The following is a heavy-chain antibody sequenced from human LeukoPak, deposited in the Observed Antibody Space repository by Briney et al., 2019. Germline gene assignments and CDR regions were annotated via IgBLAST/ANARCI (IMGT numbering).Heavy chain of an antibody. D-gene: IGHD1/OR15-1a*01. CDR3: TRVPRNKGFAH. CDR2: INGDGSST. CDR1: GFTLSYYW. V-gene: IGHV3-74*01. Sequence: PGGSVRLSCAASGFTLSYYWMHWVRQAPGKGLVSVSCINGDGSSTNYADSVKGRFTISRDNAKNTLYLEMNSLRAEDKAVYYCTRVPRNKGFAHWGQGTLVTVSS. J-gene: IGHJ5*02.